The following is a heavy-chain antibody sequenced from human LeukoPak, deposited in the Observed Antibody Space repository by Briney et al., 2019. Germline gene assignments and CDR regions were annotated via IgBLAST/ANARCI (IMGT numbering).Heavy chain of an antibody. CDR3: TRSRVSGSYFDYHSGMDV. J-gene: IGHJ6*02. Sequence: SGTLSLTCAVSGDSITSDKWWTWVRQPPGKGLEWIGEIHHSKSSNYYPSLKSRVTISVDKSKNQFSLELNSVTAADTAVYYCTRSRVSGSYFDYHSGMDVWGQGTTVIVS. V-gene: IGHV4-4*02. D-gene: IGHD1-26*01. CDR2: IHHSKSS. CDR1: GDSITSDKW.